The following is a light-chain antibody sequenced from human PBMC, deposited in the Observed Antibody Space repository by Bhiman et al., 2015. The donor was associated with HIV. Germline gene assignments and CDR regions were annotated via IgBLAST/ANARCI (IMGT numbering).Light chain of an antibody. CDR3: QAWDSSTAGV. V-gene: IGLV3-1*01. Sequence: SYELTQPPSVSVSPGQTASITCSGDKLGDKYACWYQQKPGQSPVLVIYQDSKRPSGIPERFSGSNSGNTATLTISGTQAIDEADYYCQAWDSSTAGVFGTGTKVTV. CDR1: KLGDKY. CDR2: QDS. J-gene: IGLJ1*01.